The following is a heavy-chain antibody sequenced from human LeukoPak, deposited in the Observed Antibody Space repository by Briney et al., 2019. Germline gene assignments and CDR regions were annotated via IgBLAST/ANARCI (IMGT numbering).Heavy chain of an antibody. J-gene: IGHJ6*02. CDR2: IKQDGSEK. CDR3: ARVIRGYSYGTEENYYYYGMDA. V-gene: IGHV3-7*01. D-gene: IGHD5-18*01. Sequence: GGSLRLSCAASGFTFSSYAMSWVRQAPGKGLEWVANIKQDGSEKYYVDSVKGRFTISRDNAKNSLYLQMNSLRAEDTAVYYCARVIRGYSYGTEENYYYYGMDAWGQGTTVTVSS. CDR1: GFTFSSYA.